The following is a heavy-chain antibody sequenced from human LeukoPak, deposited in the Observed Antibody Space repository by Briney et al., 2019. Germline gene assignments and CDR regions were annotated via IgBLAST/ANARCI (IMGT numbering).Heavy chain of an antibody. CDR1: GYTFTTYD. CDR2: MNPNSGNT. D-gene: IGHD4-17*01. V-gene: IGHV1-8*01. Sequence: EASVKVSCKASGYTFTTYDINWVRQATGQGLEWMGWMNPNSGNTGYAQKFQGRVTMTRNTSISTAYMELSSLRSEDTAVYYCARVTVTTWGGYWYFDLWGRGTLVTVSS. CDR3: ARVTVTTWGGYWYFDL. J-gene: IGHJ2*01.